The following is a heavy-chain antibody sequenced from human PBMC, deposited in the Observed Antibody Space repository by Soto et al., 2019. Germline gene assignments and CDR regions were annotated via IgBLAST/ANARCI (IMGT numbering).Heavy chain of an antibody. J-gene: IGHJ6*02. CDR3: ARVPHSAVVAATSYYYYYGTDV. CDR1: GGTFSSYA. Sequence: ASVKVSCKASGGTFSSYAISWVRQAPGQGREWMGGIIPIFGTENYAQKFQGRVTITADESTSTAYMELSSLRSADTAVYYCARVPHSAVVAATSYYYYYGTDVWGQGTTVTVSS. D-gene: IGHD2-15*01. V-gene: IGHV1-69*13. CDR2: IIPIFGTE.